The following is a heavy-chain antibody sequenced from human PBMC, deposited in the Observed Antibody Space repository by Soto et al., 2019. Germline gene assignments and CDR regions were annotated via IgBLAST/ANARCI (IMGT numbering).Heavy chain of an antibody. V-gene: IGHV1-46*01. J-gene: IGHJ4*02. Sequence: QVQLVQSGAEVKKPGASVKVSCKASGYTFTSYYIHWVRQAPGQGLEWMGMTSPSYGSTTYAQKFQGRVTMTSDTSTSTVYMDLSSLISEDTAVYYCARDRTSGGLFDYWGQGTLVTVSS. CDR3: ARDRTSGGLFDY. CDR2: TSPSYGST. CDR1: GYTFTSYY. D-gene: IGHD2-15*01.